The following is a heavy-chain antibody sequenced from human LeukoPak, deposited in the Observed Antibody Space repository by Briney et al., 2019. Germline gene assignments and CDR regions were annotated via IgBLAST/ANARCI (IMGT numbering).Heavy chain of an antibody. D-gene: IGHD1-26*01. CDR2: ISNDGSNK. V-gene: IGHV3-30*02. Sequence: PGGSLRLSCAASGFTFSSYGMNWVRQAPGKGLEWVAFISNDGSNKYYADSVKGRFTISRDNSKNTLYLQMNSLRAEDTAVYYCATEWELLVNWGQGTLVTVSS. CDR3: ATEWELLVN. CDR1: GFTFSSYG. J-gene: IGHJ4*02.